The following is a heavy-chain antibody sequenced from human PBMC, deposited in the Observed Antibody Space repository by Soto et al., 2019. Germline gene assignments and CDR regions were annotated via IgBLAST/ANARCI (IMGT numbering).Heavy chain of an antibody. D-gene: IGHD2-8*01. J-gene: IGHJ2*01. Sequence: QVQLQESGPGLVKPSETLSLTCTVSGDSISNFYWSWIRQPAGKGLESLGRLSSSGRSNYNPSLQGRVPMSLDTSKNQFSLRLTSLTAADTAVYFCARGMGRYFDLWGRGTLVTVFS. CDR2: LSSSGRS. V-gene: IGHV4-4*07. CDR3: ARGMGRYFDL. CDR1: GDSISNFY.